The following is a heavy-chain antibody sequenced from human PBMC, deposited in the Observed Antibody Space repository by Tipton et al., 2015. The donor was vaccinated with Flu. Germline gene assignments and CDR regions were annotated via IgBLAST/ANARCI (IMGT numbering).Heavy chain of an antibody. CDR1: GFTFSSYE. Sequence: SLRLSCAASGFTFSSYEMNWVRQAPGKGLEWVSYISSSDNTISYADSVRGRFTISRDNTKKSLSLQLNSLRAEDTAIYYCATLTGDDYWGQGILVTVSS. J-gene: IGHJ4*02. D-gene: IGHD7-27*01. CDR3: ATLTGDDY. CDR2: ISSSDNTI. V-gene: IGHV3-48*03.